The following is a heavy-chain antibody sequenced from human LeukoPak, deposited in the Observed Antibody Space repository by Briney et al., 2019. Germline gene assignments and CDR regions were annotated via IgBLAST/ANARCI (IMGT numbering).Heavy chain of an antibody. J-gene: IGHJ4*02. D-gene: IGHD2-15*01. CDR2: ISGSGGST. V-gene: IGHV3-23*01. CDR3: ARVSGWPWDY. Sequence: GGSLRLSCAASGFTFSSYAMSWVRQAPGKGLEWVSAISGSGGSTYYADSVKGRFTISRDDAKNSLYLQMNSLRDEDTAVYYCARVSGWPWDYWGQGTLVTVSS. CDR1: GFTFSSYA.